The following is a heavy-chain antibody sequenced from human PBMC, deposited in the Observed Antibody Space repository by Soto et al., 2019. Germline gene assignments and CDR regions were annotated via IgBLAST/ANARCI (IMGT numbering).Heavy chain of an antibody. V-gene: IGHV4-39*02. CDR2: IYYTGST. Sequence: SETLSLTCTVSGGSIGSNNYYWAWIRQPPGKGLEWIGSIYYTGSTYYNPSLRSRVSISVDTSKNQFSLNLNSVTAADTAQYYCCRETPEVGTEWGQGSLVTVSS. D-gene: IGHD6-19*01. CDR3: CRETPEVGTE. CDR1: GGSIGSNNYY. J-gene: IGHJ4*02.